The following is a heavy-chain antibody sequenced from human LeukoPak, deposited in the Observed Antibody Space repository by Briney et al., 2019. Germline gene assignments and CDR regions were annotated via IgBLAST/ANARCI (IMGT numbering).Heavy chain of an antibody. CDR2: INHSGRT. J-gene: IGHJ4*02. CDR3: ARLTDSSVDY. CDR1: GGSFSGYY. V-gene: IGHV4-34*01. D-gene: IGHD3-22*01. Sequence: SETLSLTCAVYGGSFSGYYWSWIRQPPGKGLEWIGEINHSGRTNYNPSLKSRVTISVDTSKNQFSLKLSSVTAADTAVYYCARLTDSSVDYWGQGTLVTVSS.